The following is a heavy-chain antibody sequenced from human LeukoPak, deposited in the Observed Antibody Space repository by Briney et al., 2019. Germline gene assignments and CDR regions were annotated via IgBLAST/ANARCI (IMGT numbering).Heavy chain of an antibody. V-gene: IGHV3-48*03. CDR3: AREGYSSGWPDY. D-gene: IGHD6-19*01. Sequence: GGSLKLSCAASGFTFSSYEMNWVRQAPGKGLEWVSYISSSGSTIYYADSVKGRFTISRDNAKNSLYLHMNSLRAEDTAVYYCAREGYSSGWPDYWGQGTLVTVSS. J-gene: IGHJ4*02. CDR1: GFTFSSYE. CDR2: ISSSGSTI.